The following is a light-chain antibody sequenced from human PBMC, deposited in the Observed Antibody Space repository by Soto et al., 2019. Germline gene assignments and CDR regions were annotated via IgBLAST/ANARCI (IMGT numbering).Light chain of an antibody. CDR3: QQYNNWPPIT. CDR1: QSVSSK. J-gene: IGKJ5*01. Sequence: EIVITQSPATLSVSPGERATLSCSASQSVSSKLAWYQQKPGQAPRLVIYDTYTRATGIPARFSGSGSGTEFTLTISSLQSEDFAVYYCQQYNNWPPITFGQGTRLEIK. V-gene: IGKV3-15*01. CDR2: DTY.